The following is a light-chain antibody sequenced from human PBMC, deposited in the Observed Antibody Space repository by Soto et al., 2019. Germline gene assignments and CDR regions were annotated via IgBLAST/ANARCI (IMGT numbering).Light chain of an antibody. J-gene: IGLJ1*01. CDR3: SSYTSSNTLEV. V-gene: IGLV2-8*01. CDR2: QVT. Sequence: QSVLTQPPSASGSPGQSVTISCTGTSSDVGGWNYVSWYHQYPGKAPKLLIYQVTKRPSGVPDRFSGSKSDNTASLTVSGLQAEDEADYYCSSYTSSNTLEVFGFGTKLTVL. CDR1: SSDVGGWNY.